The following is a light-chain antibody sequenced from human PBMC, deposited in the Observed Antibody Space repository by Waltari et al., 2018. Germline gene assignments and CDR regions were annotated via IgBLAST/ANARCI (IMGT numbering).Light chain of an antibody. CDR3: SSYTSSTTGI. CDR2: DVN. CDR1: NSHFGGLNY. J-gene: IGLJ2*01. Sequence: QSALTQPDSVSGSPAQSITIPCTETNSHFGGLNYVPWYQHHPGEAPKVIIYDVNNRASGVPNRFSGSKSGNSASLTISGLQAEDEADYYCSSYTSSTTGIFGGGTRVTVL. V-gene: IGLV2-14*03.